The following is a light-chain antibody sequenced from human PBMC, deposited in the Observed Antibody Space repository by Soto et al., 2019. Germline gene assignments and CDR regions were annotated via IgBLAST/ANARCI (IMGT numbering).Light chain of an antibody. J-gene: IGKJ1*01. CDR2: DVS. CDR1: QNINIY. CDR3: QQYNGYSRT. Sequence: DIELTQSPSSLSASVGDRVTVTCRSSQNINIYLNWYQQKPGKAPYLLISDVSSLERGVPSRFSGSGSGTEFTLTISSMQPDDFATFYCQQYNGYSRTFGQGTKVDIK. V-gene: IGKV1-5*01.